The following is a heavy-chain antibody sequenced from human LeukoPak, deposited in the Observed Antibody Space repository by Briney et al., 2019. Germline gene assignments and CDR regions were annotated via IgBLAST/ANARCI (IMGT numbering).Heavy chain of an antibody. V-gene: IGHV1-69-2*01. D-gene: IGHD2-2*01. CDR3: ATEGVVPAAIRAFDI. J-gene: IGHJ3*02. CDR2: VDPEDGET. CDR1: GYTFTDYY. Sequence: ASVKISCKVSGYTFTDYYMHWVQQAPGKGLEWMGLVDPEDGETIYAEKFQGRVTITADTPTDTAYMELSSLRSEDTAVYYCATEGVVPAAIRAFDIWGQGTMVTVSS.